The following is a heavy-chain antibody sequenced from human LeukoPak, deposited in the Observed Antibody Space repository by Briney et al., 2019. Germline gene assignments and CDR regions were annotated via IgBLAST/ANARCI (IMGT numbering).Heavy chain of an antibody. Sequence: SETLSLTCTVSGYSISSGYYWGWIRQPPGKGLEWIGSIYHSGSTYYNPSLKSRVTISVDTSKNQFSLKLSSVTAADTAVYYCARYSSGWYLRYYFDYWGQGTLVTVSS. V-gene: IGHV4-38-2*02. J-gene: IGHJ4*02. D-gene: IGHD6-19*01. CDR3: ARYSSGWYLRYYFDY. CDR1: GYSISSGYY. CDR2: IYHSGST.